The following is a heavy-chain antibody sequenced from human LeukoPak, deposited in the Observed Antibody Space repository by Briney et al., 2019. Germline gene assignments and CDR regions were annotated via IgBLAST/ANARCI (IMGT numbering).Heavy chain of an antibody. Sequence: GGSLRLSCAASGFTFSDYYVSWIRQAPGKGLEWVSYISSSDSTIYYADSVKGRFTISRDNAKNSLYLQMNSLRAEDTAVYYCARLLMVRGVISHMDVWGKGTTVTVSS. J-gene: IGHJ6*03. CDR1: GFTFSDYY. CDR2: ISSSDSTI. CDR3: ARLLMVRGVISHMDV. D-gene: IGHD3-10*01. V-gene: IGHV3-11*04.